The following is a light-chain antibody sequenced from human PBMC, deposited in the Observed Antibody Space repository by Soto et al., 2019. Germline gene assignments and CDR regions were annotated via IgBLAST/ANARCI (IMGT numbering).Light chain of an antibody. CDR2: GAS. Sequence: ETVLTQSPATLSLSPGETATLSCRASQRVTNNLAWYQWKLGQPPRLLIYGASTRATGIPVRFRGSGSGTEFTPTIRSLQSEDSAVYYCQQHHNWPWTFGQGTRVELK. V-gene: IGKV3-15*01. CDR1: QRVTNN. CDR3: QQHHNWPWT. J-gene: IGKJ1*01.